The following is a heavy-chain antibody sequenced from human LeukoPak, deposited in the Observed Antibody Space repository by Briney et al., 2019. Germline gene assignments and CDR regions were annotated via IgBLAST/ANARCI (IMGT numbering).Heavy chain of an antibody. J-gene: IGHJ4*02. CDR1: GFTFDDYA. D-gene: IGHD2-15*01. V-gene: IGHV3-9*01. CDR3: AKSLSRYCSGGSCYFGFDY. CDR2: ISWNSGSI. Sequence: PGRSLRLSCAASGFTFDDYAMHWVRQAPGKGLEWVSGISWNSGSIGYADSVKGRFTISRDNAKNSLYLQMNSLRAEDTALYYCAKSLSRYCSGGSCYFGFDYWGQGTLVTVSS.